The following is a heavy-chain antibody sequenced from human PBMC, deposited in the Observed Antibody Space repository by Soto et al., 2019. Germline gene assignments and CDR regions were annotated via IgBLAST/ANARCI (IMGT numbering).Heavy chain of an antibody. Sequence: GGSLRLSCAASGFTFSSYAMSWVRQAPGKGLEWVSAISGSGGSTYCADSVKGRFTISRDNSKNTLYLQMNSLRAEDTAVYYCANLDSRFEARDIWGQGTMVTVSS. D-gene: IGHD3-10*01. CDR1: GFTFSSYA. V-gene: IGHV3-23*01. CDR3: ANLDSRFEARDI. J-gene: IGHJ3*02. CDR2: ISGSGGST.